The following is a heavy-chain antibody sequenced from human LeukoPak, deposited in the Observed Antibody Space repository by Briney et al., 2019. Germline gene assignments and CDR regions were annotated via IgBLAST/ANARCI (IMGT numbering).Heavy chain of an antibody. D-gene: IGHD2-2*01. Sequence: SETLSLTCAVYRGSFSGYYWSWIRQPPGKGLEWIGEINHSGSTNYNPSLKSRVTISVDTSKNQFSLKLSSVTAADTAVYYCARGRRVPAAPYYYYGMDVWGQGTTVTVSS. CDR2: INHSGST. J-gene: IGHJ6*02. CDR1: RGSFSGYY. CDR3: ARGRRVPAAPYYYYGMDV. V-gene: IGHV4-34*01.